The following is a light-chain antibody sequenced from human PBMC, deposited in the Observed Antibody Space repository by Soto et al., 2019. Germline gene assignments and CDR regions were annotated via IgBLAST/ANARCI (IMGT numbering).Light chain of an antibody. J-gene: IGKJ2*01. CDR2: VAS. CDR3: QQSFSPPYT. CDR1: QSISNS. Sequence: DIQMTQSLSSLSASVGDRVTITCRASQSISNSLNWYQQIPGKAPKLLIYVASTLQSGVPSRFSGSGSATDFTLPITSLQPEDFATYYCQQSFSPPYTFGQGTKLEIK. V-gene: IGKV1-39*01.